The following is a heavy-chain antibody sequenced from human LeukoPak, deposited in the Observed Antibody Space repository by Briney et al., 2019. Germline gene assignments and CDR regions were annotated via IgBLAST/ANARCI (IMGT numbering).Heavy chain of an antibody. CDR2: ISSAGST. J-gene: IGHJ4*02. V-gene: IGHV3-53*01. Sequence: GGSLRLSCAASGFTSSDHYIDWVRQAPGKGLEWVSVISSAGSTYYAGSVQGRFTISRDNSKNTLYLQMNSLRAEDTAVYYCARDSGRYTGDYWGQGTLVTVSS. CDR1: GFTSSDHY. D-gene: IGHD3-16*02. CDR3: ARDSGRYTGDY.